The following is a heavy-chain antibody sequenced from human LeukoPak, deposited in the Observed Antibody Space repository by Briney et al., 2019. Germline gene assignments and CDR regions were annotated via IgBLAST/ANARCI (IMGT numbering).Heavy chain of an antibody. Sequence: GESLKISCKVSGYSFTTHWIGWVRQMPGKGLEWMGIIYPGDSDTKYSPSFQGQVTISADKPISTAYLQWSSLKASDTATYYCARHSGGSRWIYFDYWGQGTLVTVSS. V-gene: IGHV5-51*01. CDR3: ARHSGGSRWIYFDY. J-gene: IGHJ4*02. D-gene: IGHD6-13*01. CDR1: GYSFTTHW. CDR2: IYPGDSDT.